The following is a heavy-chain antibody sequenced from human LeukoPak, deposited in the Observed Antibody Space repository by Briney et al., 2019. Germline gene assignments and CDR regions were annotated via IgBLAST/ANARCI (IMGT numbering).Heavy chain of an antibody. Sequence: SETLSLTCAVYGGSFSGYYWSWIRQPPGKGLEWIGEINHSGSTNYNPSLKSRVTISVDTSKNQFSLKLSSVTAADTAVYYCAREHIVVVIAIGSWFDPWGQGTLVTVSS. CDR2: INHSGST. V-gene: IGHV4-34*01. D-gene: IGHD2-21*01. CDR1: GGSFSGYY. J-gene: IGHJ5*02. CDR3: AREHIVVVIAIGSWFDP.